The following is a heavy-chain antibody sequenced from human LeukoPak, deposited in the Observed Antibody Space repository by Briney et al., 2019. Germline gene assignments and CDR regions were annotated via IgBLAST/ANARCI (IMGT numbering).Heavy chain of an antibody. Sequence: GGSLRLSCAASGFTFSSYSMNWVRQAPGKGLEWVSSISSSSSYIYYADSVKGRFTISRDNAKNSLYLQMNRLRAEDTAAYYCARNRIAVAGAFDYWGQGTLVTVSS. V-gene: IGHV3-21*01. CDR3: ARNRIAVAGAFDY. CDR2: ISSSSSYI. D-gene: IGHD6-19*01. CDR1: GFTFSSYS. J-gene: IGHJ4*02.